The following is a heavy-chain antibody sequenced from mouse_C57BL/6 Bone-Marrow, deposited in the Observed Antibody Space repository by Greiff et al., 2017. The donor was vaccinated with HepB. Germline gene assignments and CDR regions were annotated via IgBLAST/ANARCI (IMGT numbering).Heavy chain of an antibody. CDR1: GYTFTSYW. J-gene: IGHJ3*01. Sequence: QVQLQQPGAELVMPGASVKLSCKASGYTFTSYWMHWVKQRPGQGLEWIGEIDPSDSYTNYNQKFKGKSTLTVDKSSITAYMQLSSLTSEDSAVYYCAREGPYSNFAWFAYWGQGTLVTVSA. V-gene: IGHV1-69*01. D-gene: IGHD2-5*01. CDR3: AREGPYSNFAWFAY. CDR2: IDPSDSYT.